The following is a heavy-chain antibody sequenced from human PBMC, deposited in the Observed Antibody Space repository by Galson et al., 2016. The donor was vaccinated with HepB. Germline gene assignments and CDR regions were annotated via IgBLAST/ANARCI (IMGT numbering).Heavy chain of an antibody. CDR1: GGSIRSSDSY. V-gene: IGHV4-39*07. J-gene: IGHJ3*02. Sequence: SETLSLTCTVSGGSIRSSDSYWGWIRQPPGKGLECIGSMFYTGTTYFNPSLKSRVTISLDTPKNQFSLKLSSVTAADTAVYFCARDGGRSSSDGIDIWGQGTLVTVSS. CDR2: MFYTGTT. CDR3: ARDGGRSSSDGIDI. D-gene: IGHD1-26*01.